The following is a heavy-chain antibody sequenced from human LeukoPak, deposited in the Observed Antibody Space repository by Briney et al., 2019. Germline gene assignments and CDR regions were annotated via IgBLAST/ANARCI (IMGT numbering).Heavy chain of an antibody. CDR2: ISGSGGST. J-gene: IGHJ4*02. CDR3: AKDGLLQPTSLYY. CDR1: GFTVSSNY. D-gene: IGHD6-13*01. V-gene: IGHV3-23*01. Sequence: GGSLRLSCAASGFTVSSNYMSWVRQAPGKGLEWVSAISGSGGSTYYADSVKGRFTICRDNSKNTLYLQMNSLRAEDTAVYYCAKDGLLQPTSLYYWGQGTLVTVSS.